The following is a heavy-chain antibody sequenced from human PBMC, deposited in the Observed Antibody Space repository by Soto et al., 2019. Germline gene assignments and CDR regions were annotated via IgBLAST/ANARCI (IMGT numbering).Heavy chain of an antibody. CDR2: IIPIFGTA. CDR1: GGTFSSYA. J-gene: IGHJ6*02. Sequence: SVKVSCKASGGTFSSYAISWVRQAPGQGLEWMGGIIPIFGTANYAQKFQGRVTITADKSTSTAYMELSSLRSEDTAVYYCARGSLQLDYYYYGMDVWGQGTTVTVSS. V-gene: IGHV1-69*06. D-gene: IGHD6-6*01. CDR3: ARGSLQLDYYYYGMDV.